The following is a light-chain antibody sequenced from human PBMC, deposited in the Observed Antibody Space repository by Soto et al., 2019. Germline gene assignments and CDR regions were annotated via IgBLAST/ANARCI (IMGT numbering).Light chain of an antibody. CDR2: DTS. V-gene: IGKV3D-20*01. CDR3: QQYGSSPS. Sequence: DIVLTQSPATLSLSPGDRVTLSCGASQSVVGGYFAWYPQKPGLAPRLIIYDTSIRASGIPDRISGSGSGTHFALTVSRLEPEDFAVYYCQQYGSSPSVGQGTKVDSK. J-gene: IGKJ1*01. CDR1: QSVVGGY.